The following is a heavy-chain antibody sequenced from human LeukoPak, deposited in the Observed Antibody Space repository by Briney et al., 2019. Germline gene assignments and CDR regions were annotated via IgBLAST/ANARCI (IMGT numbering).Heavy chain of an antibody. CDR1: GCAFSNHA. D-gene: IGHD4/OR15-4a*01. CDR2: ISDTGKTS. Sequence: GGSLRLSCEASGCAFSNHAMTWVRQAPGEGLQWVSTISDTGKTSFYRDSVRGRFTISRDISNNTLYLQMDGLRADDTAVYYCARGGAYDYGVLDAWGQGTLVTVSS. CDR3: ARGGAYDYGVLDA. V-gene: IGHV3-23*01. J-gene: IGHJ5*02.